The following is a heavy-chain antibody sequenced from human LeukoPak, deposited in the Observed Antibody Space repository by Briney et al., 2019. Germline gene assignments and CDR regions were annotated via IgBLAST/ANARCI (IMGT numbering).Heavy chain of an antibody. CDR1: GDSMSSYY. Sequence: SETLSLTCTVSGDSMSSYYWNFIRQPAGKGLEWIGRIHTSWTTYYNPSLKSRITMSVDTSRNQFSLRLTSVTAADTAVYYCAKGDYYDGGGRNWFDPWGQGTLVTVSS. D-gene: IGHD3-16*01. CDR3: AKGDYYDGGGRNWFDP. J-gene: IGHJ5*02. V-gene: IGHV4-4*07. CDR2: IHTSWTT.